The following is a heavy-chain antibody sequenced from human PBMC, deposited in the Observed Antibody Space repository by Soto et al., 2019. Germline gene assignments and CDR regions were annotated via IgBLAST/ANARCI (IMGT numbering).Heavy chain of an antibody. V-gene: IGHV3-30-3*01. D-gene: IGHD6-19*01. CDR2: ISYDGSNK. CDR1: GFTFSSYA. CDR3: ARPGIAVAGTRSTSYIDY. Sequence: QVQLVESGGGVVQPGRSLRLSCAASGFTFSSYAMHWVRQAPGKGLEWVAVISYDGSNKYYADSVKCRFTISRDNSKNSLYLQMNSLRAEDTAVYYCARPGIAVAGTRSTSYIDYWGQGTLVTVSS. J-gene: IGHJ4*02.